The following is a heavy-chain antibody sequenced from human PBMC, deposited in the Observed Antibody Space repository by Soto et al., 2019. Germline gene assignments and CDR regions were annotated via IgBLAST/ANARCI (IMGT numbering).Heavy chain of an antibody. CDR1: GGSISSGGYY. CDR3: ARESSQDGYDGSIDY. D-gene: IGHD5-12*01. V-gene: IGHV4-31*03. J-gene: IGHJ4*02. Sequence: QVQLQESGPGLVKPSQTLSLTCTVSGGSISSGGYYWSWIRQHPGKGLEWIGYIYYRGSTYYNPSLKSRVTISVDTSKNQFSLKLSSVTAADTAVYYCARESSQDGYDGSIDYWGQGTLVTVSS. CDR2: IYYRGST.